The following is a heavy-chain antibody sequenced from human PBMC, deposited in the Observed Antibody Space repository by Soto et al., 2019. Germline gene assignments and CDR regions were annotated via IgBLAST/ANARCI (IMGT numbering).Heavy chain of an antibody. D-gene: IGHD4-4*01. Sequence: SETLSLTCTVSGGSISSYYWSWIRQPPGKGLEWIGYIYYSGSTNYNPSLKSRVTISVDTSKNQCSLKLSSVTAADTAVYYCARESTVTHRYYYYYYMDVWGKGTTVTVSS. CDR1: GGSISSYY. V-gene: IGHV4-59*01. CDR2: IYYSGST. CDR3: ARESTVTHRYYYYYYMDV. J-gene: IGHJ6*03.